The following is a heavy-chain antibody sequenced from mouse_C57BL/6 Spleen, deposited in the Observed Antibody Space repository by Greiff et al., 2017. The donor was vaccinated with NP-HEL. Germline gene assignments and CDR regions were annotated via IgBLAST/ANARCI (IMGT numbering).Heavy chain of an antibody. V-gene: IGHV1-55*01. CDR3: AKREYDYDDYYAMDY. J-gene: IGHJ4*01. D-gene: IGHD2-4*01. CDR1: GYTFTSYW. Sequence: VQLKQPGAELVKPGASVKMSCKASGYTFTSYWITWVKQRPGQGLEWIGDIYPGSGSNNYNEKFKSKATLTVDTSSSTAYMQLSSLTSEDSAVYYCAKREYDYDDYYAMDYWGQGTSVTVSS. CDR2: IYPGSGSN.